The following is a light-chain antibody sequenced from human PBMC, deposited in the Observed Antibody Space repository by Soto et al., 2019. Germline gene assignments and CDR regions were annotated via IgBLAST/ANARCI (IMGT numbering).Light chain of an antibody. CDR3: SSYTSSSTLL. CDR2: EVT. J-gene: IGLJ2*01. CDR1: SSDVGGYIY. Sequence: QSALTQPASVSGSPGQSITISCTGTSSDVGGYIYVSWYQQHPGKAPKLMIYEVTNRPSGVSNRSSGSKSGNTASLTISGRQAEDDADYYCSSYTSSSTLLFGGGTKLTVL. V-gene: IGLV2-14*01.